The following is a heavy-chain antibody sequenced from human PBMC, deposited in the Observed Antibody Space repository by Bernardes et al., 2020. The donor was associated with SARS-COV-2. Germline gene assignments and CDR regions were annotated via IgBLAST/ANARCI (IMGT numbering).Heavy chain of an antibody. CDR3: VRGPSDGHGRFEY. CDR2: ASGSGTNT. J-gene: IGHJ4*02. V-gene: IGHV3-23*01. CDR1: GFTFDNYA. Sequence: GGSLRLSCAGSGFTFDNYAMSWVRQAPGKGLEWVSSASGSGTNTYYTDSVKGRFTISRDNTKNTLYLQMNSLRAEDMAVYYCVRGPSDGHGRFEYWGQGTLASVSS.